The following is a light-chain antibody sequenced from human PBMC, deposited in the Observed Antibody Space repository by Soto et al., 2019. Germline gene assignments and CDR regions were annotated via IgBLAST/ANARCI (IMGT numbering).Light chain of an antibody. CDR3: QQYGSSLFT. CDR2: GAS. CDR1: QSVGNN. Sequence: EIVLTQSPGTLSLSPGERATLSCRASQSVGNNVAWYRLKPGQTPRLLSYGASNRATGIPDRFSVSGSGTDFTLTISRLEPEDFALYYCQQYGSSLFTFGPRTNVDIK. V-gene: IGKV3-20*01. J-gene: IGKJ3*01.